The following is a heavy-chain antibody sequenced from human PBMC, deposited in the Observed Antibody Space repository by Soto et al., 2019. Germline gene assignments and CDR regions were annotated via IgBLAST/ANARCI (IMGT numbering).Heavy chain of an antibody. V-gene: IGHV4-38-2*01. Sequence: SETLSLTCAVSGYSISSGYYWGWLRQPPGKGLEWIGSIYRGGSTYYNPSLNSRVTLSIDMTNNHVSLILNSVTAADTAVYYCARVGPWVPYYYDSSPYTFENWFDPWGQGTLVTVSS. J-gene: IGHJ5*02. CDR3: ARVGPWVPYYYDSSPYTFENWFDP. CDR1: GYSISSGYY. D-gene: IGHD3-22*01. CDR2: IYRGGST.